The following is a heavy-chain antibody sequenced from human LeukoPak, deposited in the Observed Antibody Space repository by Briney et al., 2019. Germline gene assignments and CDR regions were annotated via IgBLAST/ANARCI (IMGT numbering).Heavy chain of an antibody. V-gene: IGHV3-64*01. CDR3: ARDKGFSHGAFDI. CDR1: GFSFSDYA. D-gene: IGHD3-3*02. J-gene: IGHJ3*02. CDR2: VSNNGYGT. Sequence: GGSLRLSCAASGFSFSDYAMHWVRQAPGKGLAYVSSVSNNGYGTYYANSVEGRFTISRDDSKNTLYLQMGNLRAEDTALYYCARDKGFSHGAFDIWGQGTMVTVSS.